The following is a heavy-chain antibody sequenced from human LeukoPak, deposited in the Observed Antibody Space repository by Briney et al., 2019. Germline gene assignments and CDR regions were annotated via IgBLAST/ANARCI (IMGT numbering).Heavy chain of an antibody. J-gene: IGHJ6*02. CDR3: ARNPWIQLWSYGMDV. V-gene: IGHV1-46*01. Sequence: ASVKVSCTASGYTFTSYYMHWVRQAPEQGLEGMGLINPSGGSTSYAQKFQGRVTMTRDTSTSTVYMELSSLRSEDTAVYYCARNPWIQLWSYGMDVWGQGTTVTVSS. D-gene: IGHD5-18*01. CDR2: INPSGGST. CDR1: GYTFTSYY.